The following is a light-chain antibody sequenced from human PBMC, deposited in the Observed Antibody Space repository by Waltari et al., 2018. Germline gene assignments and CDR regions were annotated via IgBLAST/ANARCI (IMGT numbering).Light chain of an antibody. CDR1: QSILYTSDNKNC. Sequence: DIVMTQSPDSLAVSLGERATFNCKSSQSILYTSDNKNCLAWYQQKPGKPPNLLIYGASTRESGVPDRFSGSGSGTDFSLTISSLQAEDVAVYYCHQYYSIPYTFGQGTKVEIK. CDR3: HQYYSIPYT. CDR2: GAS. J-gene: IGKJ2*01. V-gene: IGKV4-1*01.